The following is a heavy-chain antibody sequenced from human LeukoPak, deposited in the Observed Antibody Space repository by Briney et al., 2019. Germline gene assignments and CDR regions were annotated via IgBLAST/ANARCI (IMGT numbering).Heavy chain of an antibody. CDR3: ARGGNSGWRTPNDDY. Sequence: ASVKVSCKASGYTFTSYGISWVRQAPGQGLEWMGWSSPYNGNTNYAQKFQCRVTMTTDTSTSTAYMELRSMRSDDAAVYYCARGGNSGWRTPNDDYWGQGTRVTVSS. V-gene: IGHV1-18*01. CDR2: SSPYNGNT. CDR1: GYTFTSYG. J-gene: IGHJ4*02. D-gene: IGHD6-19*01.